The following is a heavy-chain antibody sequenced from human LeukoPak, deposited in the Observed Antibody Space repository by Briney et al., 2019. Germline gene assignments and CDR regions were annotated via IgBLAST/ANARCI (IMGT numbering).Heavy chain of an antibody. CDR1: GGSISSYY. V-gene: IGHV4-59*01. CDR3: ARNWCSGGSCYPYFDY. CDR2: IYYSGST. Sequence: PSETLSLTYTVSGGSISSYYWSWIRQPPGKGLEWIGYIYYSGSTNYNPSLKSRVTISVDTSKNQFSLKLSSVTAADTAVYYCARNWCSGGSCYPYFDYWGQGTLVTVSS. J-gene: IGHJ4*02. D-gene: IGHD2-15*01.